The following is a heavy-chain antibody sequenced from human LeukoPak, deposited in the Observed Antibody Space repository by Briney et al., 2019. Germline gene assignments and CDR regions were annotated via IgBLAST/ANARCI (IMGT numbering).Heavy chain of an antibody. D-gene: IGHD6-13*01. J-gene: IGHJ5*02. CDR1: GDFITAYY. Sequence: SETLSLTCTVSGDFITAYYWSWIRQPPGKGLEWIGYVYYSGSTEYNPSLRSRVTISLERSKHQFSLKLSSVTAADTAVYYCARSRGSSSWFKGTNWFDPWGQGTLVTVSS. CDR2: VYYSGST. CDR3: ARSRGSSSWFKGTNWFDP. V-gene: IGHV4-59*12.